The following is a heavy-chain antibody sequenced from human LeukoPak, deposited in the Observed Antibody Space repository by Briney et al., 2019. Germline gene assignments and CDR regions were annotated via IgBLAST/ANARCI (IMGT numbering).Heavy chain of an antibody. CDR2: GHHTGTT. J-gene: IGHJ3*01. CDR1: GASLGSPTYY. Sequence: SETLSLTCTVSGASLGSPTYYWGCSRQSTGKGLEWIGSGHHTGTTYYNPSLNSRATISVGTSGDQFSLRLTSVTAADTAVYYCARHFPYGCKRVLLWGQGTMVTVSS. V-gene: IGHV4-39*01. D-gene: IGHD4-23*01. CDR3: ARHFPYGCKRVLL.